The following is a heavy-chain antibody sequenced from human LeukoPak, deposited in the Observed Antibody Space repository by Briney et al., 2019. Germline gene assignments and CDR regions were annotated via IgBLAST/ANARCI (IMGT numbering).Heavy chain of an antibody. CDR2: INWNGGST. D-gene: IGHD1-1*01. CDR1: GFTFDDYG. CDR3: ASGIRERGFDS. J-gene: IGHJ4*01. V-gene: IGHV3-20*04. Sequence: GGSLRLSCAASGFTFDDYGMSWVRQAPGKGLEWVSGINWNGGSTGYADSVKGRFTISRDNAKNSLYLQMNSLKAEDTALYFCASGIRERGFDSWGQGTLVTVSS.